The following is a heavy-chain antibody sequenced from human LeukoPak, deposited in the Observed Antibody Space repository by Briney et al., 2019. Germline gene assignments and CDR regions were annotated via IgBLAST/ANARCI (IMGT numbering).Heavy chain of an antibody. CDR2: INPSSGST. CDR1: GYTFTSYY. D-gene: IGHD2-2*01. Sequence: ASVKVSCKASGYTFTSYYMHWVRQAPGQGLEWMGIINPSSGSTSYAQKFQGRVTMTRDTSTSTVYMELSSLRSDDTAVYYCARGVGLSRTRDPLDYWGQGTLVTVSS. V-gene: IGHV1-46*01. CDR3: ARGVGLSRTRDPLDY. J-gene: IGHJ4*02.